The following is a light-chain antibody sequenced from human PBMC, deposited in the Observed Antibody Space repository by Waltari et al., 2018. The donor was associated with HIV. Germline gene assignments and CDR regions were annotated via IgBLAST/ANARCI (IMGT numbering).Light chain of an antibody. J-gene: IGLJ1*01. CDR2: SCN. Sequence: QSVLTQSPSVSGTPGQRVSITCSGSSSNIGSNTVNWYKHVPGLAPKFLCLSCNQRPSGVPDQFSGAKSGSSASLAIRGLESEDGAEYYCAAWNVSLNGFYVFGTGTKVTVL. CDR1: SSNIGSNT. V-gene: IGLV1-44*01. CDR3: AAWNVSLNGFYV.